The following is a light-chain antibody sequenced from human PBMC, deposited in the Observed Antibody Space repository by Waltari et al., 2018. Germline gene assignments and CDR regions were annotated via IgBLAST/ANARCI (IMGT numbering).Light chain of an antibody. V-gene: IGLV1-40*01. CDR2: GNT. CDR3: HSYDIGLTAWV. J-gene: IGLJ3*02. Sequence: QSVLTQPPSVSGAPGQRVTIPCTGSSSTLGTGYDVQWYQQLPGSAPKLLMFGNTNRPSGVPDRFSGSKSGASASLAITGLQAEDEAVYYCHSYDIGLTAWVFGGGTKLTVL. CDR1: SSTLGTGYD.